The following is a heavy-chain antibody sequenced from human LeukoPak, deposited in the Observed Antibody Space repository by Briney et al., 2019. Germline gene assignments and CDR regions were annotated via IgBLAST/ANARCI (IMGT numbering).Heavy chain of an antibody. CDR2: IRSKAYGGTT. CDR1: GFTFGDYA. Sequence: GGSLRLSCTASGFTFGDYAMSWVRQAPGKGLEWVGFIRSKAYGGTTEYAASVKGGFTISRDDSKSIAYLQMNSLKTEDTAVYYCTRGLRGYDILTGYYSDPFDYWGQGTLVTVSS. CDR3: TRGLRGYDILTGYYSDPFDY. J-gene: IGHJ4*02. V-gene: IGHV3-49*04. D-gene: IGHD3-9*01.